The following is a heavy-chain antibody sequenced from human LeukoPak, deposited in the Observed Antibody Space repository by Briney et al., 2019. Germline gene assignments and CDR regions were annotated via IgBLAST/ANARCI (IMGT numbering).Heavy chain of an antibody. CDR2: ISGSGDST. CDR3: AKNSYYYYYYGVDV. V-gene: IGHV3-23*01. D-gene: IGHD2-15*01. CDR1: GFTFSSYA. J-gene: IGHJ6*02. Sequence: GSLRLSCAASGFTFSSYAMSWVRQAPGKGLEWVSAISGSGDSTYYADSVKGRFTISRDNSKNTLYLQMNSLRAEDTAVYYCAKNSYYYYYYGVDVWGQGTTVTVSS.